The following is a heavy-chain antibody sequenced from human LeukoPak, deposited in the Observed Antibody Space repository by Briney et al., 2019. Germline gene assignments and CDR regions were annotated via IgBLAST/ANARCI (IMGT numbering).Heavy chain of an antibody. CDR3: ASSYYDSSGYYGY. CDR2: TYTSGST. J-gene: IGHJ4*02. V-gene: IGHV4-4*07. Sequence: SQTLSLTCTVSGGSISSYYWSWIRQPAGKGLEWIGRTYTSGSTNYNPSLKSRVTMSVDTSKNQFSLKLSSVTAADTAVYYCASSYYDSSGYYGYWGQGTLVTVSS. D-gene: IGHD3-22*01. CDR1: GGSISSYY.